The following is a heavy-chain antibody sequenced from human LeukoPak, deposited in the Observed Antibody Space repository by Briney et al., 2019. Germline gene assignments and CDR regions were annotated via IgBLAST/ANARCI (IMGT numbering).Heavy chain of an antibody. CDR1: GGSISSYY. CDR2: IYYSGST. Sequence: SETLSLTCTVSGGSISSYYWSWIRQPPGKGLEWIGYIYYSGSTNYNPSLKSRVTISVDTSNNQFSLKLSSVTAADTAVYYCARSYYGSEFDFWGQGTLVTVSS. V-gene: IGHV4-59*08. D-gene: IGHD3-10*01. J-gene: IGHJ4*02. CDR3: ARSYYGSEFDF.